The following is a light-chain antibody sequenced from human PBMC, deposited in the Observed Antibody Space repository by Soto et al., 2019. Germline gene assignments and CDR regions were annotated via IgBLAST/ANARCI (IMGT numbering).Light chain of an antibody. V-gene: IGKV2-30*02. CDR3: MQGTHWPIT. CDR2: KLS. J-gene: IGKJ5*01. Sequence: VITESALSLPVTPGETASISCSSDQSLLHSDGIAYFSWFQQRPGRSPRRLIYKLSNRVSGVPARFSGSGSGTDFALKISRVDAEDVGVYYCMQGTHWPITFGQGTRLEIK. CDR1: QSLLHSDGIAY.